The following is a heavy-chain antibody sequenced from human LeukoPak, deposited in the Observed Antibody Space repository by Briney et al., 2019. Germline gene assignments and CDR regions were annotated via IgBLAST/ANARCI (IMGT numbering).Heavy chain of an antibody. V-gene: IGHV3-48*03. CDR1: GFTFSSYE. CDR3: ARDKGEPLSGPGAFDI. J-gene: IGHJ3*02. CDR2: ISSSGRTI. D-gene: IGHD3-16*01. Sequence: PGGSLRLSCAASGFTFSSYEMNWVRQAPGKGLEWVSFISSSGRTIYYADSVKGRFTISRDNAKNSLYLQMNSLRAEDTAVYYCARDKGEPLSGPGAFDIWGQGTMVTVSS.